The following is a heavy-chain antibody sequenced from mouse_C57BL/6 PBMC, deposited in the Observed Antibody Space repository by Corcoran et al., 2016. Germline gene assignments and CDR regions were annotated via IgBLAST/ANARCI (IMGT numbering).Heavy chain of an antibody. CDR3: ARSEYGNPAWFAY. Sequence: EVQLQQSGPELVKPGASVKISCKASGYTFTDYYMNWVKQSHGKSLEWIGDINPNNGGTSYNQKFKGKATLTVDKSSGTAYMELRSLTSEDSAVYYCARSEYGNPAWFAYWGQGTLVTVSA. V-gene: IGHV1-26*01. J-gene: IGHJ3*01. CDR1: GYTFTDYY. D-gene: IGHD2-1*01. CDR2: INPNNGGT.